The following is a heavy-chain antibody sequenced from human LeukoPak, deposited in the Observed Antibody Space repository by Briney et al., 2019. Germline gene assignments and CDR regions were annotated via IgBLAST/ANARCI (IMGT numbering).Heavy chain of an antibody. J-gene: IGHJ6*02. CDR2: IYNSGST. Sequence: PSETLSLTCTVSGGSISSYYWNWIRQPPGKGLEWIGYIYNSGSTNYNPSLKSRVTISVDTSKNQFSLKLSSVTAADTAVYYCARDFDHFIYSSIHYYGMDVWGQGTTVTVSS. D-gene: IGHD6-13*01. CDR1: GGSISSYY. CDR3: ARDFDHFIYSSIHYYGMDV. V-gene: IGHV4-59*01.